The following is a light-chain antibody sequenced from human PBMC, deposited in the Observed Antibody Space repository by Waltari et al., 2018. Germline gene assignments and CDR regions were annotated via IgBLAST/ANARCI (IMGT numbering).Light chain of an antibody. CDR2: TAS. J-gene: IGKJ2*03. Sequence: DIQMTQSPSSLSASVGDKDTITCRASQGLSRWLAWYQQKPGKAPKLLIYTASSLQSGVPSRFSGSGSGTDYTLTISSLQPEDFATYFCQQTYSTPHSFGQGTKVEIK. V-gene: IGKV1-12*01. CDR3: QQTYSTPHS. CDR1: QGLSRW.